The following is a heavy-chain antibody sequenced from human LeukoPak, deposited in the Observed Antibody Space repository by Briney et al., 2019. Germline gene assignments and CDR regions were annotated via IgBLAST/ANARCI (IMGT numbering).Heavy chain of an antibody. CDR3: AYTRSPYDFWSGYYFDASWDKKVGPPHTYYYYGMDV. CDR1: GFTFSSYA. D-gene: IGHD3-3*01. CDR2: ISYDGSNK. Sequence: GRSLRLSCAASGFTFSSYAMHWVRQAPGKGLEWVAVISYDGSNKYYADSVKGRFTISRDNSKNTLYLQMNSLRSDDTAVYYCAYTRSPYDFWSGYYFDASWDKKVGPPHTYYYYGMDVWGQGTTVTVSS. V-gene: IGHV3-30-3*01. J-gene: IGHJ6*02.